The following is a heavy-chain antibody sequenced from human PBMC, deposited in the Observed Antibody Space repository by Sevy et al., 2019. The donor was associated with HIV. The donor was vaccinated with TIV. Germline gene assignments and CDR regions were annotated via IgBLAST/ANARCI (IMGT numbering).Heavy chain of an antibody. CDR1: GFTFRTSG. Sequence: GGSLRLSCVTSGFTFRTSGMHWVRQSPGKGLEWVAVISYDEAHKNYADSVKGRFSISKDNSKNTLYLQMSSLRTEDTAVYYCAKDYSARITMVRGAYRARGDYFDYWGQGTQVTVSS. CDR3: AKDYSARITMVRGAYRARGDYFDY. CDR2: ISYDEAHK. V-gene: IGHV3-30*18. D-gene: IGHD3-10*01. J-gene: IGHJ4*02.